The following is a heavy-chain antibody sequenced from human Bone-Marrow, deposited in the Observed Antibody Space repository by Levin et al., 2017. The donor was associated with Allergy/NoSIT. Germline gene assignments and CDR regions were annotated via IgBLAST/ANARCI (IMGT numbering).Heavy chain of an antibody. CDR2: IWHDGSDK. CDR3: VTDYCQHNNCPDYFDY. V-gene: IGHV3-33*01. D-gene: IGHD2-8*02. CDR1: GFRFSSYG. Sequence: GGSLRLSCSASGFRFSSYGMHWFRQAPGKGLEWVAVIWHDGSDKKYRDSVKGRFTISRDNSRNTLYLQMNSLRPEDTAVYYCVTDYCQHNNCPDYFDYWGQGTLVTVSP. J-gene: IGHJ4*02.